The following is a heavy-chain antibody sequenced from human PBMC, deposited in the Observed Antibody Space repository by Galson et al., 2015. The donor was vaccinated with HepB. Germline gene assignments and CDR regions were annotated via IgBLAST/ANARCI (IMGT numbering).Heavy chain of an antibody. CDR2: ISWNSGSI. V-gene: IGHV3-9*01. CDR1: GFTFDDYA. J-gene: IGHJ4*02. D-gene: IGHD3-16*02. CDR3: AKDMRLRLGELSSFDY. Sequence: SLRLSCAASGFTFDDYAMHWVRQAPGKGLEWVSGISWNSGSIGYADSVKGRFTISRDNAKNSLYLQMNSLRAEDTALYYCAKDMRLRLGELSSFDYWGQGTLVTVSS.